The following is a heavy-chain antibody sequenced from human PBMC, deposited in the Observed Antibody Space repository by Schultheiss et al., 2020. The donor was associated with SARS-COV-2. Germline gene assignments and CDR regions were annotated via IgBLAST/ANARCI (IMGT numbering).Heavy chain of an antibody. CDR1: GYTFTSYG. Sequence: SVKVSCKASGYTFTSYGISWVRQAPGQGLEWMGWIVVGSGNTNYAQKFQERVTITRDMSTSTAYMELSSLRSEDTAVYYCATDGLDYGSGSYSGWWGQGTLVTVSS. V-gene: IGHV1-58*02. J-gene: IGHJ4*02. CDR2: IVVGSGNT. D-gene: IGHD3-10*01. CDR3: ATDGLDYGSGSYSGW.